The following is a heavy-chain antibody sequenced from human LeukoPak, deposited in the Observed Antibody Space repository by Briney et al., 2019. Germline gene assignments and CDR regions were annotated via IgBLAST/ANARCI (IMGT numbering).Heavy chain of an antibody. CDR2: INSYNGNT. V-gene: IGHV1-18*01. D-gene: IGHD3-22*01. Sequence: ASVKVSCKASGYTFTTYGISWVRQAPGQGLEWLGWINSYNGNTNYAQKFQGRVTMTTDTSTTTAYMDPRSLRSDDTALYYCARNRQGLDSSGYSYFDYWGQGTLVTVSS. CDR3: ARNRQGLDSSGYSYFDY. J-gene: IGHJ4*02. CDR1: GYTFTTYG.